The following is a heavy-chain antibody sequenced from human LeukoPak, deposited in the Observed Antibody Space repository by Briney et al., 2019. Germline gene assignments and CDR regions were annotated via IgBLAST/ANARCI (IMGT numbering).Heavy chain of an antibody. V-gene: IGHV3-49*04. D-gene: IGHD5-24*01. J-gene: IGHJ4*02. CDR2: MRSGETP. CDR1: GFTFGDYA. CDR3: ARSRDGYNFAFDY. Sequence: GRSLRLSCTTSGFTFGDYALSWARQAPGKGLEWVGFMRSGETPQYAASVSGRFIISRDDSNRVAHLQMSSLKTEDTALYYCARSRDGYNFAFDYWGRGTLVTVSS.